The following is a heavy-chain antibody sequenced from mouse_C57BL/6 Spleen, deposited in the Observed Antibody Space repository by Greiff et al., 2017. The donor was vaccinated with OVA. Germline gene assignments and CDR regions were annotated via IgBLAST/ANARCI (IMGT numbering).Heavy chain of an antibody. V-gene: IGHV1-72*01. CDR3: AREYYGCRAWFAY. CDR2: IDPNSGGT. J-gene: IGHJ3*01. D-gene: IGHD1-1*01. CDR1: GYTFTSYW. Sequence: QVQLQQPGAELVKPGASVKLSCKASGYTFTSYWMHWVKQRPGRGLEWIGRIDPNSGGTKYNEKFKSKATLTVDKPSSTAYMQLSSLTSGDSAVYYCAREYYGCRAWFAYWGQGTLVTVSA.